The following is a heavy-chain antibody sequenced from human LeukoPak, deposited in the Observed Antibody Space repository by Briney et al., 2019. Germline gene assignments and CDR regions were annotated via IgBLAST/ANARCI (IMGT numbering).Heavy chain of an antibody. V-gene: IGHV1-18*01. Sequence: GASVKVSCKASGYTFTSYGISWVRQAPGQGLEWMGWISAYNGNTNYAQKLQGRVTMTTDTSTSTAYMELRSLRSDDTAVYYCARDWVRGDYPGRDFFAFDTWGQGTMVTVSS. CDR2: ISAYNGNT. CDR1: GYTFTSYG. J-gene: IGHJ3*02. D-gene: IGHD4-17*01. CDR3: ARDWVRGDYPGRDFFAFDT.